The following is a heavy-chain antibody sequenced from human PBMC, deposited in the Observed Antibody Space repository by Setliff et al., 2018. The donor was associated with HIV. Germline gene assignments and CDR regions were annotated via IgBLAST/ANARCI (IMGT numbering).Heavy chain of an antibody. Sequence: SVKVSCKASGGTFSSYITAWVRQAPGQGLEWMGGIHPILGTTNYARDFMGRVSITADESTNTAYMELSSLRSDDSAIYYCARGIPRGTVFGVVGYFDYWGQGTLVTVSS. J-gene: IGHJ4*02. CDR1: GGTFSSYI. D-gene: IGHD3-3*01. CDR2: IHPILGTT. CDR3: ARGIPRGTVFGVVGYFDY. V-gene: IGHV1-69*13.